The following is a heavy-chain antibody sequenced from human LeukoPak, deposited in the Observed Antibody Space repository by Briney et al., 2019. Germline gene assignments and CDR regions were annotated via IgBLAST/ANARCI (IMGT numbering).Heavy chain of an antibody. J-gene: IGHJ3*02. Sequence: GGSLRLSCAASGLTFSSYCMNWVRQAPGKGLEWVASISGSGDRTCHADPVRGPFTVSRDNSKNTLYLQMKSLRAEDTAVYYCAKVTGSGSYLADAFDIWGHRTVVSVSS. CDR2: ISGSGDRT. CDR1: GLTFSSYC. D-gene: IGHD3-10*01. CDR3: AKVTGSGSYLADAFDI. V-gene: IGHV3-23*01.